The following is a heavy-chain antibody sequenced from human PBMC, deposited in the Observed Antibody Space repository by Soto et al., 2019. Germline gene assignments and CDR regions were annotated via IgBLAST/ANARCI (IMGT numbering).Heavy chain of an antibody. D-gene: IGHD3-16*01. CDR1: GFTFSSYA. V-gene: IGHV3-23*01. CDR2: ISGSGGST. Sequence: EVQLLESGGGLVQPGGSLRLSCAASGFTFSSYAMSWVRQAPGKGLEWVSAISGSGGSTYYADSVKGRFTMSRDNSKNTLYQQMNSLRGEDTVVYYCSISRGIQSASTVCEYWGQGTLVTVSP. CDR3: SISRGIQSASTVCEY. J-gene: IGHJ4*01.